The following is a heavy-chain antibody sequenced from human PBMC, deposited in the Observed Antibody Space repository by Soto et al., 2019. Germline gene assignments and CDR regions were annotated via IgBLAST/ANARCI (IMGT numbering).Heavy chain of an antibody. D-gene: IGHD4-17*01. Sequence: QVQLVQSGAEVKKTGSSVKVSCKASGGSSNRHTINWVRQAPGQGLEWIGSMIYMHGITNYAQKFQGRVTITADKSTSTAYMELSGLRSDDTAVYYCARHINEGYADSGYGRRNHWGQGTLVTVSS. CDR3: ARHINEGYADSGYGRRNH. CDR2: MIYMHGIT. J-gene: IGHJ5*02. CDR1: GGSSNRHT. V-gene: IGHV1-69*02.